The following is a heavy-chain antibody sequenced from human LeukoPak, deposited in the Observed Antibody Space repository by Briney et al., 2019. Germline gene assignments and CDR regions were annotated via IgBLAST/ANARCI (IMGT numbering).Heavy chain of an antibody. CDR1: GFSFNAYW. CDR3: ATFGLVAALDL. D-gene: IGHD5-12*01. Sequence: GGSLRLSCAASGFSFNAYWMAWVRQAPGTGLEWVANINPAGSETFHVDPVKGRFSISRDHAKNLVYLQMSSLRAEDTAVYYCATFGLVAALDLWGQGTLVTVSS. V-gene: IGHV3-7*01. CDR2: INPAGSET. J-gene: IGHJ4*02.